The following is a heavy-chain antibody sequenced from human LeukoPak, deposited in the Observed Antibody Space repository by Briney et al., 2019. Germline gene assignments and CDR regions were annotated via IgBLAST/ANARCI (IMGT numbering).Heavy chain of an antibody. V-gene: IGHV3-48*04. J-gene: IGHJ5*02. D-gene: IGHD3-9*01. CDR3: ARDDRYYDILTSYYTEWFDP. Sequence: GKSLRLSCAASGFTFSSYSMNWVRQAPGKGLEWVSYISSSSSIYYADSVKGRFTISRDNAKNSLYLQMNSLRAEDTAVYYCARDDRYYDILTSYYTEWFDPWGQGTLVTVCS. CDR1: GFTFSSYS. CDR2: ISSSSSI.